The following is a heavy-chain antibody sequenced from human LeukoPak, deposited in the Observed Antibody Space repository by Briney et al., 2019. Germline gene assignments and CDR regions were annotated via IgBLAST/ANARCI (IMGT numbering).Heavy chain of an antibody. CDR2: INPNSGGT. Sequence: GASVKVSCKASGYTFTDYYMHWVRQAPGQGLEWMGWINPNSGGTNYALKFQGRVTMTRDTSISTAYMELSRLRSDDTAVYYCARGPSDVLLWFGELLDYWGQGTLVTVSS. CDR3: ARGPSDVLLWFGELLDY. CDR1: GYTFTDYY. J-gene: IGHJ4*02. D-gene: IGHD3-10*01. V-gene: IGHV1-2*02.